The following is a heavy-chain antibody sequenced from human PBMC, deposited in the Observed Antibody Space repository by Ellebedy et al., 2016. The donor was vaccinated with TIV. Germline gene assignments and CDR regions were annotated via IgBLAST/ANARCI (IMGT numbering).Heavy chain of an antibody. CDR2: ISYDGSNK. Sequence: PGGSLRLSCAASGFTFSSYAMHWVRQAPGKGLEWVAVISYDGSNKYYADSVKGRFTISRDNSKNTLYLQMNSLRAEDTAVYYCAKGGSSSGVEFDYWGQGTLVTVSS. V-gene: IGHV3-30-3*01. CDR3: AKGGSSSGVEFDY. CDR1: GFTFSSYA. D-gene: IGHD6-6*01. J-gene: IGHJ4*02.